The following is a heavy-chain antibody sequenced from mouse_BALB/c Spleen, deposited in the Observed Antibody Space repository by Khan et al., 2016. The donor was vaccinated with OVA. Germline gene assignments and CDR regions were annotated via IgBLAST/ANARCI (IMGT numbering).Heavy chain of an antibody. J-gene: IGHJ3*01. Sequence: EVELVESGRDLVKPGGSLKLSCAASGFTFTSYSMSWVRQTPDKRLEWVATISSGGDYTYYPDSVKGRFTISRDNARNTLYLQMSSLKSEDTAMYYCASHLTGSFAFWGEGTMVTVSA. CDR1: GFTFTSYS. V-gene: IGHV5-6*01. CDR2: ISSGGDYT. CDR3: ASHLTGSFAF. D-gene: IGHD4-1*01.